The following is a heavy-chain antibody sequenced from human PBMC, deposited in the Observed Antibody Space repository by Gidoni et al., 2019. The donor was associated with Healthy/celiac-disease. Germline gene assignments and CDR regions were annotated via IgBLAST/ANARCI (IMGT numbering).Heavy chain of an antibody. CDR2: INHSGST. CDR3: ARGLSPRGYSYGYNGWFDP. J-gene: IGHJ5*02. V-gene: IGHV4-34*01. CDR1: GGSFSGYY. Sequence: QVQLQQWGAGLLKPSETLSLTCAVYGGSFSGYYWNWIRQPPGKGLEWIGEINHSGSTNYNPSLKSRVTISVDTSKNQFSLKLSSVTAADTAVYYCARGLSPRGYSYGYNGWFDPWGQGTLVTVSS. D-gene: IGHD5-18*01.